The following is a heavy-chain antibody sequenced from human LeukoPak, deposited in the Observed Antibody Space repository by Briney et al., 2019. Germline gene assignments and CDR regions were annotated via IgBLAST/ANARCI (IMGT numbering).Heavy chain of an antibody. V-gene: IGHV1-46*01. Sequence: ASVKVSCKVSGYTFTDYYIHWVRQAPGQGLEWMGIISPSGGSSSYAQKFQGRVTMTRDKSTSTVYMELSRLRSEDTAVYYCTRVSEETGSDYWGQGTLVTVSS. D-gene: IGHD3-10*01. J-gene: IGHJ4*02. CDR1: GYTFTDYY. CDR3: TRVSEETGSDY. CDR2: ISPSGGSS.